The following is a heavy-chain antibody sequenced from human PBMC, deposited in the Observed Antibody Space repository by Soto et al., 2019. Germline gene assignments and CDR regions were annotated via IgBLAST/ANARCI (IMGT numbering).Heavy chain of an antibody. Sequence: QVQLQESGPGLVKPSQTLSLICTVSGCSISSGDYYWGWIRQPPGKGLEWIGYIYYSGRTYYNPSLQSRVTISVDTSKNEFSLKLSSVAAAGTAVYYCAIESEGYCNNGVCYGFAYWGQGTLVTVSS. V-gene: IGHV4-30-4*01. CDR2: IYYSGRT. CDR3: AIESEGYCNNGVCYGFAY. J-gene: IGHJ4*02. D-gene: IGHD2-8*01. CDR1: GCSISSGDYY.